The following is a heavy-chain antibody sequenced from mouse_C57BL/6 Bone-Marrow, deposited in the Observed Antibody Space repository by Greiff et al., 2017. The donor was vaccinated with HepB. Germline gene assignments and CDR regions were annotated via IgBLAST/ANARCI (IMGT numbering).Heavy chain of an antibody. CDR2: FHPYNDDT. J-gene: IGHJ2*01. Sequence: VQGVESGAELVKPGASVKMSCKASGYTFTTYPIEWMKQNHGKSLEWIGNFHPYNDDTKYNEKFKGKATLTVEKSSSTVYLELSRLTSDDSAVYYCARMASSGYRYFDYWGQGTTLTVSS. D-gene: IGHD3-2*02. CDR1: GYTFTTYP. CDR3: ARMASSGYRYFDY. V-gene: IGHV1-47*01.